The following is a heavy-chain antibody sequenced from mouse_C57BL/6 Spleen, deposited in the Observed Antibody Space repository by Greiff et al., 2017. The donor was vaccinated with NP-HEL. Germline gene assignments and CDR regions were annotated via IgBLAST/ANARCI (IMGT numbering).Heavy chain of an antibody. V-gene: IGHV1-50*01. CDR3: TIVTTRGYFDY. D-gene: IGHD2-5*01. CDR2: IDPSDSYT. CDR1: GYTFTSYW. J-gene: IGHJ2*01. Sequence: QVQLQQPGAELVKPGASVKLSCKASGYTFTSYWMQWVKQRPGQGLEWIGEIDPSDSYTNYNQKFKGKATLTVDTSSSTAYMQLSSLTSEDSAVYYCTIVTTRGYFDYWGQGTTLTVSS.